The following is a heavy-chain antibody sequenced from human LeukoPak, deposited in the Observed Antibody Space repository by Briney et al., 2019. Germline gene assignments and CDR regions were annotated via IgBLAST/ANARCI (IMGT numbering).Heavy chain of an antibody. Sequence: ASVKVSCKASGGTFSSYAISWARQAPGQGLEWMGGIIPIFGTANYAQKFQGRVTITADESTSTAYMELSSLRSEDTAVYYCARVSGYGDYFDYWGQGTLVTVSS. D-gene: IGHD4-17*01. J-gene: IGHJ4*02. CDR3: ARVSGYGDYFDY. CDR2: IIPIFGTA. V-gene: IGHV1-69*13. CDR1: GGTFSSYA.